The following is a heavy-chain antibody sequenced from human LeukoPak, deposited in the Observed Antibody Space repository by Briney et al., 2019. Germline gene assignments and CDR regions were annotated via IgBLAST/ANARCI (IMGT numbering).Heavy chain of an antibody. D-gene: IGHD3-10*01. J-gene: IGHJ3*02. V-gene: IGHV1-8*03. CDR2: MNPNSGNT. CDR1: GYTFTSYD. Sequence: GASVKVSCKASGYTFTSYDINWVRQATGQGLEWMGWMNPNSGNTGYAQKCQGRVTITRNTSISTAYMELSSLRSEDTAVYYCARAGSAAAFDIWGQGTMVTVSS. CDR3: ARAGSAAAFDI.